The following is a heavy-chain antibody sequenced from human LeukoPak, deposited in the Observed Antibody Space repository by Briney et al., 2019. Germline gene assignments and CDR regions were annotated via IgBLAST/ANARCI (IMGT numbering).Heavy chain of an antibody. Sequence: SETLPLTCAVYGGSFSGYYWSWIRQPPGKGLEWIGEINHSGSTNYNPSLKSRVTISVDTSKNQFSLKLSSVTAADTAVYYCAREVTSVLLWFGDYFDYWGQGTLVTVSS. V-gene: IGHV4-34*01. CDR3: AREVTSVLLWFGDYFDY. CDR1: GGSFSGYY. J-gene: IGHJ4*02. D-gene: IGHD3-10*01. CDR2: INHSGST.